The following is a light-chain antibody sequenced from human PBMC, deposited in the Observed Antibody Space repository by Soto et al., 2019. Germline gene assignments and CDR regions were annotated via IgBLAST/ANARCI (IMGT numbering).Light chain of an antibody. Sequence: DIEITQSPSTLSASVGDRVTITCRASQSISSWLAWYPQKPGKAPKLLIYKASSLASGVPSRFIGSGAGTECTRPISSLQPDDVSTYYCQQYNSFSWTFGQGTKVDIK. J-gene: IGKJ1*01. V-gene: IGKV1-5*03. CDR2: KAS. CDR3: QQYNSFSWT. CDR1: QSISSW.